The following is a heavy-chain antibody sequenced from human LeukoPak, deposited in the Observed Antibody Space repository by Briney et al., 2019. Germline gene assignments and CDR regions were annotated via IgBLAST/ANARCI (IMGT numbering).Heavy chain of an antibody. Sequence: EASVKVSCKASGYTFTSYDINWVRQATGQGLEWMGWMNPNSGNTGYAQKFQGRVTITRNTSISTAYMELSSLRSEDTAVYYCARGARRSRGYSYGADYWGQGTLVTVSS. CDR2: MNPNSGNT. D-gene: IGHD5-18*01. J-gene: IGHJ4*02. CDR1: GYTFTSYD. CDR3: ARGARRSRGYSYGADY. V-gene: IGHV1-8*03.